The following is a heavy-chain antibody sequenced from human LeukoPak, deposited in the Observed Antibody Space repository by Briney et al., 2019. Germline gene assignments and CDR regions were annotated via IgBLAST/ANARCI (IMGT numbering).Heavy chain of an antibody. CDR1: GFTFNNYG. D-gene: IGHD2-2*01. Sequence: GRSLRLSCVASGFTFNNYGMRWVRQAPGKGLEWVAVISYDGSNEYYGDSVKGRFTISRENSENTLYLQMNSLGAEDTAVYYCAKDMDCSSVNCHSTNYFDYWGQGTPVTVSS. V-gene: IGHV3-30*18. CDR3: AKDMDCSSVNCHSTNYFDY. CDR2: ISYDGSNE. J-gene: IGHJ4*02.